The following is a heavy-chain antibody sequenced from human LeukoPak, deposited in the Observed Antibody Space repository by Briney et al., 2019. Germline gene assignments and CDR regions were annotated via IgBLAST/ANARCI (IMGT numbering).Heavy chain of an antibody. J-gene: IGHJ4*02. CDR3: ARLRALSYYDSSGDLYYFEY. D-gene: IGHD3-22*01. CDR2: IYYSGIT. V-gene: IGHV4-59*13. CDR1: GRPISIFY. Sequence: VPQSLTCTVCGRPISIFYWSWPRKPTGGGRGWIAFIYYSGITDYNSSLTSRITISVDTSKNQFSLKLTSVTAADTAVYYCARLRALSYYDSSGDLYYFEYWGQGTLVTVSS.